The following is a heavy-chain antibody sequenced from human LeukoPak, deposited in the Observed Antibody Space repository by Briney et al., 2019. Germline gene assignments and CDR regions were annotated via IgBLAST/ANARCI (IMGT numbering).Heavy chain of an antibody. Sequence: PGGSLRVSCAASGFTVSGNYMSWVRQAPGKGLECVSVIYSGGSTYYADSVKGRFTISRDNSKNTLYLQMNSPRPEDTAVYYCARKGYSSSGLLCYYYMDVWGKGTTVTVSS. CDR3: ARKGYSSSGLLCYYYMDV. D-gene: IGHD6-13*01. CDR2: IYSGGST. J-gene: IGHJ6*03. V-gene: IGHV3-53*01. CDR1: GFTVSGNY.